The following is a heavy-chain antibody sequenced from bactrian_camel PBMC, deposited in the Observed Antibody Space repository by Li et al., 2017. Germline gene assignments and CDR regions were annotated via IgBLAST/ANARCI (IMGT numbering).Heavy chain of an antibody. J-gene: IGHJ6*01. CDR3: ATSLTDNWLRGFGY. V-gene: IGHV3S40*01. CDR1: GLTHSRYC. D-gene: IGHD7*01. CDR2: IYTGGGGGST. Sequence: DVQLVESGGASVQAGGSLRLTCAASGLTHSRYCLGWFRQAPGKEREGVAAIYTGGGGGSTYYADSVKGRFTISQEDALRTVYLQMNSLKPEDTGLYYCATSLTDNWLRGFGYWGQGTQVTVS.